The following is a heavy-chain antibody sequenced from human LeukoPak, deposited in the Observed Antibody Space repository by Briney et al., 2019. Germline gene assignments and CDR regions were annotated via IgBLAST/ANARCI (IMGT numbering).Heavy chain of an antibody. J-gene: IGHJ5*02. D-gene: IGHD2-2*01. V-gene: IGHV1-18*01. CDR1: GYTFTSYG. CDR2: ISAYNGNT. CDR3: ARDHCSSTSCPLNWFDP. Sequence: WASVKVSCKASGYTFTSYGISWVGQAPGQGLEWMGWISAYNGNTNYAQKLQGRVTMTTDTSTSTAYMELRSLRSDDTAVYYCARDHCSSTSCPLNWFDPWGQGTLVTVSP.